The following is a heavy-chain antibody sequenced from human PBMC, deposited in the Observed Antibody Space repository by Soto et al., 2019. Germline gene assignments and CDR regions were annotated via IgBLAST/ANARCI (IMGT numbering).Heavy chain of an antibody. D-gene: IGHD3-9*01. V-gene: IGHV4-34*01. CDR1: GGSLSGYY. CDR3: ARGIHVLRYFEASARDYGMDV. J-gene: IGHJ6*02. CDR2: INHSGST. Sequence: SETLSLTCAVYGGSLSGYYWSWIRQPPGKGLEWIGEINHSGSTNYNPSLKSRVTISVDTSKNQFSLKLSSVTAADTAVYYCARGIHVLRYFEASARDYGMDVWGQGTTVTVSS.